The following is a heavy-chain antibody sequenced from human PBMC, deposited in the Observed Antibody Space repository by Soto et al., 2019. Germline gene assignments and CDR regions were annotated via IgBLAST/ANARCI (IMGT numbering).Heavy chain of an antibody. CDR2: ISRTSADI. Sequence: PGGSLRLSCAASGFTFSAYNMNWVRQAPGKGLEWVSSISRTSADIYYADSVKGRFTISRDNAKNSLFLQMNGLKVEDTAVYYCARDLDRNGYYSVYWGLGTLVTVS. J-gene: IGHJ4*02. CDR3: ARDLDRNGYYSVY. V-gene: IGHV3-21*01. D-gene: IGHD3-3*01. CDR1: GFTFSAYN.